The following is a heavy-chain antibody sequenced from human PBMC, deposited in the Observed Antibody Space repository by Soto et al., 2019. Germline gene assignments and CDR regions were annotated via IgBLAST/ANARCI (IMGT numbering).Heavy chain of an antibody. J-gene: IGHJ6*02. V-gene: IGHV3-30-3*01. CDR3: ARDMGVVPAAMRGMDV. CDR1: GFTFSSYA. Sequence: GGSLRLSCAASGFTFSSYAMNWVRQAPGKGLEWVACISYDGSNKYYADSVKGRFTISRDNSKNTLYLQMNSLRAEDTAVYYCARDMGVVPAAMRGMDVWGQGTTVTAP. CDR2: ISYDGSNK. D-gene: IGHD2-2*01.